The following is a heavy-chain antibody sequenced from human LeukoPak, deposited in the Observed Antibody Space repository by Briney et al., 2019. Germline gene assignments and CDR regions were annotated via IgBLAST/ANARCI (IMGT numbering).Heavy chain of an antibody. CDR3: ARDGYSSGWAHAFDY. Sequence: GGSLRLSCAASGFTFEGYGMSWVRQGPGKRLEWVTDINWNGGSTGYADSVKGRFTISRDKAKNSPYLQVNSLRAEDTALYYCARDGYSSGWAHAFDYWGQGTLVTVSS. CDR1: GFTFEGYG. V-gene: IGHV3-20*04. CDR2: INWNGGST. J-gene: IGHJ4*02. D-gene: IGHD6-19*01.